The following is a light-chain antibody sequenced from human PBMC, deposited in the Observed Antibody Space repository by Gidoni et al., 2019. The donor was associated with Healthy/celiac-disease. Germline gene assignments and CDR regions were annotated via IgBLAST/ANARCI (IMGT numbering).Light chain of an antibody. V-gene: IGKV1-5*03. CDR3: QQYNSYCS. CDR1: QSISNW. CDR2: KAS. Sequence: DIQMTQSPSTLSASVGDRVTITCRASQSISNWLAWYQQKPGKAPKLLIYKASNLGSGVPSRFSGSVSGTEFTLTISSLQPDDFATYYCQQYNSYCSFXQXTNLEI. J-gene: IGKJ2*04.